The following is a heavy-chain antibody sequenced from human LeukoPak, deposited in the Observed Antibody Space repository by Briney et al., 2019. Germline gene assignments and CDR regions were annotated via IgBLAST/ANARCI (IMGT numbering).Heavy chain of an antibody. Sequence: ASVKVSCKASGYSFTSYGISWVRQAPGQGLEWMGWISVHNGNTHYAQKLQGRVTMTTDTSTSTAYTELRSLRSDDTAVYYCARVRGSYGDTANYWGQGTLVTVSS. V-gene: IGHV1-18*04. CDR1: GYSFTSYG. CDR3: ARVRGSYGDTANY. D-gene: IGHD4-17*01. CDR2: ISVHNGNT. J-gene: IGHJ4*02.